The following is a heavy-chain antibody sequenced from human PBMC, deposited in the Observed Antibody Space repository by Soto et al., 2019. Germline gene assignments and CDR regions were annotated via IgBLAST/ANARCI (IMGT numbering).Heavy chain of an antibody. CDR1: GFTFSAHS. CDR3: VRAAVAATGSMGS. Sequence: GGSLRLSCAASGFTFSAHSLNWVRQAPGKGLEWVSSISSTSDYIYYADSVKGRFTISRENAKNSLLLHMNSLRVEDTGVYFCVRAAVAATGSMGSWGQGTLVTVSS. J-gene: IGHJ5*02. CDR2: ISSTSDYI. D-gene: IGHD7-27*01. V-gene: IGHV3-21*01.